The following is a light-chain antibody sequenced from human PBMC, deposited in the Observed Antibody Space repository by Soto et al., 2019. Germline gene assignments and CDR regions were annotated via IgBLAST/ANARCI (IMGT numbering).Light chain of an antibody. CDR1: SSDVGSYNL. CDR2: EVT. V-gene: IGLV2-23*02. J-gene: IGLJ7*01. Sequence: QSALTQPASVSGSPGQSITISCTGTSSDVGSYNLVSWYQQHPGKAPKLMIYEVTKRPSGVSNGFSGSKSGNTASLTISGLQAEDEADYSCCSYAGSSTVFGGGTQLTVL. CDR3: CSYAGSSTV.